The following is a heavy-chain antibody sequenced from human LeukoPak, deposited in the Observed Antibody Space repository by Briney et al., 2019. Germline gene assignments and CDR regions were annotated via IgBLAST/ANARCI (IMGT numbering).Heavy chain of an antibody. Sequence: ASVKVSCKASGYTFTSYGISWVRQAPGQGLEWMGWISAYNGNTNYAQKLQGRVTMTTDTSTSTAYMELRSLRSDATAVYYCARDEPTSFGELLSPIDYWGQGTLVTVSS. J-gene: IGHJ4*02. CDR3: ARDEPTSFGELLSPIDY. V-gene: IGHV1-18*01. D-gene: IGHD3-10*01. CDR2: ISAYNGNT. CDR1: GYTFTSYG.